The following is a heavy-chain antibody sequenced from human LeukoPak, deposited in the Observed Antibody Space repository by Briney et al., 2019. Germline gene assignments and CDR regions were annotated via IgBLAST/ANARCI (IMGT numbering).Heavy chain of an antibody. D-gene: IGHD3-10*01. V-gene: IGHV4-59*01. Sequence: SETLSLTCTVSGGSISSYYWSWIRQPPGKGPEWIGYIYFSGSTNYNPSLKSRVTISVDTSRNQFSLQLSSVTAADTAVYYCARTSRRGSGSYYFDYWGQGTLVTVSS. J-gene: IGHJ4*02. CDR2: IYFSGST. CDR3: ARTSRRGSGSYYFDY. CDR1: GGSISSYY.